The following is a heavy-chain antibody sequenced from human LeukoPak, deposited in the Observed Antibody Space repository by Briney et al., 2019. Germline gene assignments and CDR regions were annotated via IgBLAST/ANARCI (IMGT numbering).Heavy chain of an antibody. CDR3: ARELTTGATHDY. Sequence: GGSLRLSCAASGFTFSSYWMSWVRQAPGKGLEWVANIKQDGSDKYYVDSVKGRFTISRDNAQNSLYLQMNSLRAEDTAVYYCARELTTGATHDYWGQGTMVTVSS. V-gene: IGHV3-7*01. D-gene: IGHD4-17*01. CDR1: GFTFSSYW. J-gene: IGHJ4*02. CDR2: IKQDGSDK.